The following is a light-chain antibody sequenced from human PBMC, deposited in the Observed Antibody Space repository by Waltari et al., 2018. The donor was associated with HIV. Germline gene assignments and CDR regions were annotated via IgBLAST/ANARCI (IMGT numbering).Light chain of an antibody. V-gene: IGLV2-14*01. CDR2: DVS. CDR1: TSDVGGKNY. J-gene: IGLJ2*01. CDR3: SSYTRSSTL. Sequence: QSALTQPASVSGSPGQSITIPCTGPTSDVGGKNYVSWYQKHPGKAPKLLISDVSNRPSGVSNRFSGSKSGNTASLTISGLQAEDEADYYCSSYTRSSTLFGGGTKLTVL.